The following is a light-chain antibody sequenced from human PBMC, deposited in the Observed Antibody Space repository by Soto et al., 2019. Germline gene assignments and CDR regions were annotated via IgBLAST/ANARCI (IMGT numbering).Light chain of an antibody. CDR3: MQALQTPL. CDR1: QSLLHSNGYNY. J-gene: IGKJ4*01. V-gene: IGKV2-28*01. Sequence: DIVMTQSPLSLPVTPGEPASISCRSSQSLLHSNGYNYLDWYLQKPGQSPQLLIYLGSNRASGVPDRFSGSGSVTDFTLKISRVEAEDVGVYYCMQALQTPLFGGGTKVEIK. CDR2: LGS.